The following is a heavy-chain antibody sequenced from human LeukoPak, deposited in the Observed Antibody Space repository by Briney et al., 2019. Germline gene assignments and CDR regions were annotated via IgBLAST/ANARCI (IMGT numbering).Heavy chain of an antibody. J-gene: IGHJ4*02. CDR2: IYYSGST. CDR3: ARGVPAATDLDY. Sequence: SETLSLTCTISGGSISNSSYYWVWIRQTPGKGLEWIGTIYYSGSTNYNPPLKSRVTISVDTSKNQFSLKLSSVTAADTAVYYCARGVPAATDLDYWGQGTLVTVSS. CDR1: GGSISNSSYY. D-gene: IGHD2-2*01. V-gene: IGHV4-39*07.